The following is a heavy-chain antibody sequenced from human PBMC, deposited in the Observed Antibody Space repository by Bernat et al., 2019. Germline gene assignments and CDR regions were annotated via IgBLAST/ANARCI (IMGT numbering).Heavy chain of an antibody. CDR1: GFTFSTYA. CDR3: ASFAPGFSYYYYYMDV. V-gene: IGHV3-30-3*01. CDR2: ISYDVSNK. Sequence: QVQLVESGGGVVQPGRSLRLSCAASGFTFSTYAMHWVRQAPGKGLEWVAVISYDVSNKYYADSVKGRFTISRDNSKNTLYLQMNSLRAEDTAVYYCASFAPGFSYYYYYMDVWGKGTTVTVSS. J-gene: IGHJ6*03. D-gene: IGHD3-9*01.